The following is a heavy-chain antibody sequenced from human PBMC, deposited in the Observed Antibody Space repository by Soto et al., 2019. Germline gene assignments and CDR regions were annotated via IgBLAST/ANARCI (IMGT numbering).Heavy chain of an antibody. CDR2: ISYDVSKK. J-gene: IGHJ6*02. V-gene: IGHV3-30*03. CDR1: GFSFSRYG. D-gene: IGHD1-26*01. Sequence: GGSLRLSCVASGFSFSRYGMHWVRQAPGKGLEWVAVISYDVSKKYDAASVKGRFTFSRDNSKNPLYLQMNNLRLDDTAVYYCVRDSISGSYYFYYYGMDVWGLGTTVTV. CDR3: VRDSISGSYYFYYYGMDV.